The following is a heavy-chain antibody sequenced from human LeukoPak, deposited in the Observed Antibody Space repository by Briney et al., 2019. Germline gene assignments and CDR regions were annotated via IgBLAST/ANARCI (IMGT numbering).Heavy chain of an antibody. Sequence: LGESLKISCKGSGYRFTSYWIGWVRQLPGKGLEWMGIIYPGDSDTRYSPSFQGQVTLSADKSISTAYQQWSSLKASDTAMYYCARPEDGSGSTLYDYWGQGTLVTVSS. V-gene: IGHV5-51*01. CDR3: ARPEDGSGSTLYDY. CDR1: GYRFTSYW. CDR2: IYPGDSDT. J-gene: IGHJ4*02. D-gene: IGHD3-10*01.